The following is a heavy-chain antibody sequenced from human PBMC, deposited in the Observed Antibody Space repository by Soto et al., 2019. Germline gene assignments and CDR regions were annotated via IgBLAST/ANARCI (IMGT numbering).Heavy chain of an antibody. J-gene: IGHJ6*02. CDR3: ARHVAAAGYCYGMVV. CDR1: GGTFSSYA. Sequence: QVQLVQSGAEVKKPGSSVKVSCKASGGTFSSYAISWVRQAPGQGLEWMGGIIPIFGTANYAQKFQGRVTITADHAMSPDYMKVISLSSQDTAVYYCARHVAAAGYCYGMVVWGQGTTVTVSS. D-gene: IGHD6-13*01. V-gene: IGHV1-69*12. CDR2: IIPIFGTA.